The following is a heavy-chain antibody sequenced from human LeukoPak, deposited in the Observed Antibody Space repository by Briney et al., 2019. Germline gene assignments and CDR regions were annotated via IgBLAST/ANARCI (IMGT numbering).Heavy chain of an antibody. V-gene: IGHV3-23*01. CDR1: GFTFSSYG. CDR3: ATLPGRFDY. CDR2: VSGSGGST. J-gene: IGHJ4*02. Sequence: GGSLRLSCAASGFTFSSYGMSWVRQAPGKGLEWVSTVSGSGGSTYYADSVKGRFTISRDNSKNTLYLQMNSLRAEDTAVYYCATLPGRFDYWGQGTLVTVSS.